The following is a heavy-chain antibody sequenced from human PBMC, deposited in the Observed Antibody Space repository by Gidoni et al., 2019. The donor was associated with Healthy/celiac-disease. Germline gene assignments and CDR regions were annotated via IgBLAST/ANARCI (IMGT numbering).Heavy chain of an antibody. CDR1: GGSISSYY. V-gene: IGHV4-59*01. CDR3: ARDAGYSYEPGDAFDI. Sequence: QVQLQESGPGLVKPSETLSPTCTVSGGSISSYYWSWIRQPPGKGLEWIGYIYYSGSPNDNPSLKSRVTISVDTSKNQFSLKLSSVTAADTAVYYCARDAGYSYEPGDAFDIWGQGTMVTVSS. J-gene: IGHJ3*02. CDR2: IYYSGSP. D-gene: IGHD5-18*01.